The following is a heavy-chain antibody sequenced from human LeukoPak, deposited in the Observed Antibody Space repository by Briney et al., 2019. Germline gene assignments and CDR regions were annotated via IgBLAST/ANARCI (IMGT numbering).Heavy chain of an antibody. D-gene: IGHD3-10*01. CDR3: ARDGPARMVDLDY. V-gene: IGHV1-2*02. J-gene: IGHJ4*02. CDR1: GYTFSGTGWY. CDR2: IHPNDGDT. Sequence: ASVKVSCKASGYTFSGTGWYLYWLRRAPGQGLECMGWIHPNDGDTAYAQKFEGRVAMTRDTSISTAYMELRRLRPDDTAVYFCARDGPARMVDLDYWGQGTLVTVSS.